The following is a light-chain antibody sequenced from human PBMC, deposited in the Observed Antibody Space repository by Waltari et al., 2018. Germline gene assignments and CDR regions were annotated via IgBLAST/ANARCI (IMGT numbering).Light chain of an antibody. CDR3: SSYTSSSTVV. CDR1: CSHVGGYTF. V-gene: IGLV2-14*01. Sequence: QSAPSQPASVSGSPGQSITISRTASCSHVGGYTFVSWYQQHPGKAPKLLIYEVSNRPSGVSNRFSGSKSGNTASLTISGLQAEDEADYYCSSYTSSSTVVFGGGTKVTVL. CDR2: EVS. J-gene: IGLJ2*01.